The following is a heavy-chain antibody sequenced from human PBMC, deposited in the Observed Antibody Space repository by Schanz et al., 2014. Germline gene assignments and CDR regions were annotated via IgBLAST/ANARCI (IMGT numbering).Heavy chain of an antibody. CDR1: GFRFDDYA. D-gene: IGHD6-19*01. Sequence: EVQLVESGGGLVQPGRSLRLSCVASGFRFDDYAMHWVRQAPGKGLEWVSITYSGGSTYYADSVKGRFTISRDNSKNTLYLQMNSLRAEDTAVYYCARDHQWLARYYMDVWGKGTTVTVSS. CDR2: TYSGGST. J-gene: IGHJ6*03. V-gene: IGHV3-66*01. CDR3: ARDHQWLARYYMDV.